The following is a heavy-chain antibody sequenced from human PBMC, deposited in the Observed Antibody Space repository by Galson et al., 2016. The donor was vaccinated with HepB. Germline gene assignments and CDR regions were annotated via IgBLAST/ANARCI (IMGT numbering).Heavy chain of an antibody. J-gene: IGHJ6*02. V-gene: IGHV3-23*01. CDR2: ISGGGVDT. Sequence: SLRLSCAASGFTFNNYAMSWVRQAPGKGLEWVSGISGGGVDTEYADPLQARFIISRDNSKDTLYLQMNSLRDEETAVYYCAKPILAAHSYYYGMKVWGQGTTVTVSS. CDR1: GFTFNNYA. CDR3: AKPILAAHSYYYGMKV. D-gene: IGHD3-3*01.